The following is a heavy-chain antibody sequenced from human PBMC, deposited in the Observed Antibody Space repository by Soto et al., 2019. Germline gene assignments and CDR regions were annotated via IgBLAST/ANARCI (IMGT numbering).Heavy chain of an antibody. CDR2: ISSTTNYI. CDR1: WFTFTWYS. J-gene: IGHJ4*02. V-gene: IGHV3-21*06. CDR3: ARESEDLTSNFDY. Sequence: GSLRLSCAASWFTFTWYSINWGRQASGKGLEWVSSISSTTNYIYYGDSMKGRFTISRDNAKNSLYLEMNSLRAEDTAVYYCARESEDLTSNFDYWGQGTLVTVSS.